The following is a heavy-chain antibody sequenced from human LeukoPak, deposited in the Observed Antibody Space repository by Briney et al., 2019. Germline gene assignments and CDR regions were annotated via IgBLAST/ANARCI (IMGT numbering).Heavy chain of an antibody. CDR3: ARDYDFWSGFFDY. D-gene: IGHD3-3*01. CDR1: GFTFSNYW. CDR2: INSDGSSA. J-gene: IGHJ4*02. Sequence: PGGSLRLSCAASGFTFSNYWMHWVRQAPGKGVVWVSRINSDGSSASYADSVKGRFTISRDNAKNTLSLQMNSRRAEDTAVYYCARDYDFWSGFFDYWGQGTLVTVSS. V-gene: IGHV3-74*01.